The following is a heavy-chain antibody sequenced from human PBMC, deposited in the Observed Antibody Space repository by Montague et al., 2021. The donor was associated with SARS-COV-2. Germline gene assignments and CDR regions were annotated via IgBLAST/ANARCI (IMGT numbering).Heavy chain of an antibody. CDR1: GGSIRSYY. CDR2: VHYTGST. J-gene: IGHJ4*02. Sequence: SETLSLTCAVSGGSIRSYYWSWIRQSPGKGLEWIGYVHYTGSTKYNPSLKTRVTLSLDTPKNHFSLRLNSVTAADTAVYYCARAQNICFIANCVNYFGPWGLGALVSVSS. D-gene: IGHD1-1*01. V-gene: IGHV4-59*01. CDR3: ARAQNICFIANCVNYFGP.